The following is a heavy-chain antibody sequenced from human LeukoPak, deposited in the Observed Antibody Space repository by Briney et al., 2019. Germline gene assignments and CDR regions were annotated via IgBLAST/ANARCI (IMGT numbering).Heavy chain of an antibody. CDR3: ARDRRNDYGDYGEFDP. D-gene: IGHD4-17*01. Sequence: ASVKVSCKASGYTFTGYYMHWVRQAPGQGPEWMGWIIPKSGGTKYAQKFQGRVTMTRDTSISTAYMEPSRLRSDDTAVYYCARDRRNDYGDYGEFDPWGQGTLVTVSS. J-gene: IGHJ5*02. V-gene: IGHV1-2*02. CDR1: GYTFTGYY. CDR2: IIPKSGGT.